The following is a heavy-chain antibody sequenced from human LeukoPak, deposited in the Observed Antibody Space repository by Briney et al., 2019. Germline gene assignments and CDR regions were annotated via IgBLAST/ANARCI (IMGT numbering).Heavy chain of an antibody. CDR3: AREEGDDILTGLTN. CDR2: IYTSGST. Sequence: PSETLSLTCTVSGDSISTGDYHWSWIRQSAGKGLEWIGRIYTSGSTNYNPSLKSRVTISVDTSKNQFSLKLSSVTAADTAVYYCAREEGDDILTGLTNWGQGTLVTVSS. CDR1: GDSISTGDYH. V-gene: IGHV4-61*02. J-gene: IGHJ4*02. D-gene: IGHD3-9*01.